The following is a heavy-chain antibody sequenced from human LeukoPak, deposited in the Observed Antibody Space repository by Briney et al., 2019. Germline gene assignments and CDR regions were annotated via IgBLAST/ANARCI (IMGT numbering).Heavy chain of an antibody. V-gene: IGHV4-34*01. J-gene: IGHJ5*02. CDR1: GGSFSGYY. CDR3: ARKYGSAPNWFDP. Sequence: SETLSLTCAVYGGSFSGYYWSWIRQPPGKGLDWIGEINHSGSTNYNPSLKSRVTISVDTSKNQFSLKLSSVTAADTAVYYCARKYGSAPNWFDPWGQGTLVTVSS. D-gene: IGHD3-10*01. CDR2: INHSGST.